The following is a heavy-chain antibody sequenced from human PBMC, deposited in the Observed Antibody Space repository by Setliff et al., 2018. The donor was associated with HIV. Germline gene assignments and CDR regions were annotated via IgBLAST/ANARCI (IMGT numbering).Heavy chain of an antibody. V-gene: IGHV7-4-1*01. J-gene: IGHJ4*02. D-gene: IGHD4-17*01. CDR2: INTNNGNP. Sequence: ASVKVSCKASGYTFTDYGINWVRQAPGQGLEWMGWINTNNGNPTYAQGFTGRFVFSSDTSVRTAYLQIVGLKAEDTAVYFCARDDYANTDFDFRGPGTLVTVSS. CDR3: ARDDYANTDFDF. CDR1: GYTFTDYG.